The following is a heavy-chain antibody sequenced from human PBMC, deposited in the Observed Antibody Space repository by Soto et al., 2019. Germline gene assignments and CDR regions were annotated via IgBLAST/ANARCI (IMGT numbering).Heavy chain of an antibody. CDR2: ISVSSGST. D-gene: IGHD3-22*01. J-gene: IGHJ3*01. CDR1: GLTFSTYA. CDR3: ARDQLYYNDISGRPLNAFDV. V-gene: IGHV3-23*01. Sequence: PGGSLRLSCAASGLTFSTYAMTWVRQAPGKGLEWVSGISVSSGSTYYADSVKGRFTISRDNAKNTLYLQMSSLRAEDTAVYYCARDQLYYNDISGRPLNAFDVWGQGTMVT.